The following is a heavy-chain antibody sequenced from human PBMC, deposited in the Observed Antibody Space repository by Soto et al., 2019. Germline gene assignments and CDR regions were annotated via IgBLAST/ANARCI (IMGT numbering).Heavy chain of an antibody. CDR1: GASITGSSY. D-gene: IGHD2-8*02. V-gene: IGHV4-4*07. J-gene: IGHJ4*02. Sequence: TLSLTCTVSGASITGSSYWSWIRRPAGKGLEWIGRFSLSGTTSYNPSLRSRVTMSADVSKNQFSLRLTSVTAADTALYYCARGMTPPGAPAWYYFDSWGQGTLVTVSS. CDR3: ARGMTPPGAPAWYYFDS. CDR2: FSLSGTT.